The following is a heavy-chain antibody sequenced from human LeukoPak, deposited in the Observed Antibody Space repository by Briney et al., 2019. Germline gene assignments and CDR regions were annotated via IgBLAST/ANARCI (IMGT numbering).Heavy chain of an antibody. V-gene: IGHV1-69*04. Sequence: GASVTLSLTASGGSFSSYAISWGRLAPGQGLEWVGRIIPILGIANYAQKFQGRVTITADKSTSTAYMELSSLRSEDTAVYYCARGAYSSGYYDNYGGQGTLVTVSS. D-gene: IGHD3-22*01. J-gene: IGHJ4*02. CDR2: IIPILGIA. CDR3: ARGAYSSGYYDNY. CDR1: GGSFSSYA.